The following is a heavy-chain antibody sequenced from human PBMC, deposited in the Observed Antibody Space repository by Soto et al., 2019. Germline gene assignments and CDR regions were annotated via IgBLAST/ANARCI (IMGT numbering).Heavy chain of an antibody. J-gene: IGHJ4*02. Sequence: ETLSLTCAFYSGSFSGYYWSWIRQPPGKGLEWIGEIYHGLSIVYNPSLKSRVTISGDSSKNQFSLKLSSVTAADTAVYYCARHGGYYFDYWGQGTLVTVSS. CDR3: ARHGGYYFDY. CDR2: IYHGLSI. CDR1: SGSFSGYY. D-gene: IGHD3-16*01. V-gene: IGHV4-34*01.